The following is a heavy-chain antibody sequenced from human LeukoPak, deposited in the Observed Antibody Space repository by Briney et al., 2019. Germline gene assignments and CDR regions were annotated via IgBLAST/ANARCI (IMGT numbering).Heavy chain of an antibody. D-gene: IGHD4-17*01. V-gene: IGHV4-4*02. CDR2: IYHSGST. J-gene: IGHJ4*02. CDR1: GGSISSSNW. CDR3: ARAGTNLGDYDY. Sequence: SGTLSLTFAVSGGSISSSNWWSWVRQPPGKGLEWIGEIYHSGSTNYNPSLKSRVTTSVDTSKNEFSLNLSSVTAADTAVYYCARAGTNLGDYDYWGQGTLVTVSS.